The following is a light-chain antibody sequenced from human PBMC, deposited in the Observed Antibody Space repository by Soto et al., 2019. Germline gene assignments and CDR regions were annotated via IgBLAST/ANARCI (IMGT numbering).Light chain of an antibody. V-gene: IGKV1-5*03. Sequence: DFQMTQSPSTLSASLGDRVTITCEASQDIKNYLNWYQQKPGKAPKLLIYKASTLISGVPSRFSGSGSGTEFTLTISSLQPHDFASYYCQQYKYYSRTFGQGTK. CDR2: KAS. CDR3: QQYKYYSRT. CDR1: QDIKNY. J-gene: IGKJ2*01.